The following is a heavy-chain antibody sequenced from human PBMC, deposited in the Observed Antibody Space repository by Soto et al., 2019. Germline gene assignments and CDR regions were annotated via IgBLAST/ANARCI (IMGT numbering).Heavy chain of an antibody. Sequence: QVQLVQSGAEVKKPGASVKVSCKASGYTFTSYGISWVRQAPGQGLEWMGWISAYNGNTNYAQKIKGIVTLTTDTSTTTAYMELKRLISDATAVYYGARVLPPLDYWGQGALVTFAS. CDR2: ISAYNGNT. V-gene: IGHV1-18*01. CDR3: ARVLPPLDY. J-gene: IGHJ4*02. D-gene: IGHD3-3*01. CDR1: GYTFTSYG.